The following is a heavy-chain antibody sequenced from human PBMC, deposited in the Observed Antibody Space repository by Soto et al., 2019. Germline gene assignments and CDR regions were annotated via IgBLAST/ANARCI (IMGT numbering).Heavy chain of an antibody. CDR2: ISYDGSNK. CDR1: GFTFSSYA. D-gene: IGHD5-12*01. J-gene: IGHJ6*02. CDR3: ARDHVATNLYCYYYGMDV. V-gene: IGHV3-30-3*01. Sequence: QVQLVESGGGVVQPGRSLRLSCAASGFTFSSYAMHWVRQAPGKGLEWVAVISYDGSNKYYADSVKGRFTISRDNSQNTLYLQMNRLRAEDTAVYYCARDHVATNLYCYYYGMDVWGQGTTVTVSS.